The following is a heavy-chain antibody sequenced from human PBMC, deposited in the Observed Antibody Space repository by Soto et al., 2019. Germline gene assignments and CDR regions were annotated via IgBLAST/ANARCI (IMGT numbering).Heavy chain of an antibody. CDR2: INPILSMS. J-gene: IGHJ4*02. V-gene: IGHV1-69*02. CDR3: ATVSLGGSGWYRYFDY. Sequence: GASVKVSCKASGDTFSFYTIKWVRQAPGLGLEWVGRINPILSMSNYAQKFQGRVTMTADKSTNTAYMELRSLRSEDTAMYYCATVSLGGSGWYRYFDYWGQGTLVTVSS. CDR1: GDTFSFYT. D-gene: IGHD6-19*01.